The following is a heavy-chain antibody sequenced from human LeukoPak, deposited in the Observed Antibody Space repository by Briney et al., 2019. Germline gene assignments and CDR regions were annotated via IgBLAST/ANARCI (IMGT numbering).Heavy chain of an antibody. V-gene: IGHV4-31*03. CDR2: IYYSGST. Sequence: SQTLSLTCTVSGASISSGGYYWSWIRQHPGKGLEWIGYIYYSGSTYYNPSLESRVTISVDTSKNQFSLKLSSVTAADTAVYYCASGGWGYCSGGSCHERPWFDPWGQGTLVTVSS. D-gene: IGHD2-15*01. CDR1: GASISSGGYY. J-gene: IGHJ5*02. CDR3: ASGGWGYCSGGSCHERPWFDP.